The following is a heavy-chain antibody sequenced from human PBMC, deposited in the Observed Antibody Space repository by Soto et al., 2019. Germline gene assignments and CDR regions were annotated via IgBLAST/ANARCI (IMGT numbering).Heavy chain of an antibody. Sequence: GGSLRLSCAASGFTFSSYWMSWVRQAPGKGLEWVANIKQDGSEKYYVDSVKGRFTISRDNAKNSLYLQMNSLRAEDTAVYYCARVKTWIVVVPAGNYYYYGMDVWGQGTTVTVSS. D-gene: IGHD2-2*01. CDR1: GFTFSSYW. J-gene: IGHJ6*02. CDR3: ARVKTWIVVVPAGNYYYYGMDV. CDR2: IKQDGSEK. V-gene: IGHV3-7*01.